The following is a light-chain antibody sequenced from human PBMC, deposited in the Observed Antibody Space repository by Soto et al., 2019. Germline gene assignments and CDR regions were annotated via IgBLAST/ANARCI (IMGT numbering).Light chain of an antibody. CDR2: GAS. CDR3: QQYNNWPPIT. CDR1: QSVSSY. J-gene: IGKJ5*01. Sequence: EIVMTQSPATLSVSPGERATLSCRASQSVSSYLAWYQQKPGQAPRLLIYGASTRATGLPARFSGSGSGTEFTLTISSLQSEDFAVDYCQQYNNWPPITFGQGTRLEIK. V-gene: IGKV3-15*01.